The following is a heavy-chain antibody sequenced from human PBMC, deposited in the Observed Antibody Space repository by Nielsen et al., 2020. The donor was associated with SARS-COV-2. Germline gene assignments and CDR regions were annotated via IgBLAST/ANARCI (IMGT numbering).Heavy chain of an antibody. D-gene: IGHD5-24*01. V-gene: IGHV3-21*05. CDR2: ISSSGYT. CDR3: AREGRKLPLDY. CDR1: GFTFSSYG. Sequence: GESLKISCAASGFTFSSYGMHWVRQAPGKGLEWVSYISSSGYTNYVDSVKGRFTISRDNARNSVNLQMNSLRAEDTAVYYCAREGRKLPLDYWGQGTLVTVSS. J-gene: IGHJ4*02.